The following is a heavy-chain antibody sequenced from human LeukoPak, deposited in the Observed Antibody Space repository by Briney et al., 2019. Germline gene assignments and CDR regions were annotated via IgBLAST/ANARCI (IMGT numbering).Heavy chain of an antibody. Sequence: KAGGSLRLSCAASGFTFSDYYMSWIRQAPGKGLEWVSYISSSSSYTNYADSVKGRFTISRDNAKNSLYLQMNSLRAEDTAVYYCARCWVETLWFDPWGQGTLVTVSS. D-gene: IGHD2-21*02. CDR2: ISSSSSYT. CDR3: ARCWVETLWFDP. CDR1: GFTFSDYY. V-gene: IGHV3-11*06. J-gene: IGHJ5*02.